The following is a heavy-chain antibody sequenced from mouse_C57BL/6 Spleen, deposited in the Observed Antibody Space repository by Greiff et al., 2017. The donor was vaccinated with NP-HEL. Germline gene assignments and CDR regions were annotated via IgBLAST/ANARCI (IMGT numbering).Heavy chain of an antibody. CDR3: ARGVYYDYDEGGLDY. Sequence: VQLQQPGAELVMPGASVKLSCKASGYTFTSYWMHWVKQRPGQGLEWIGEIDPSDSYTNYNQKFKGKSTLTVDKSSSTAYMQLSSLTSEDSAVYYCARGVYYDYDEGGLDYWGQGTTLTVSS. CDR1: GYTFTSYW. CDR2: IDPSDSYT. J-gene: IGHJ2*01. D-gene: IGHD2-4*01. V-gene: IGHV1-69*01.